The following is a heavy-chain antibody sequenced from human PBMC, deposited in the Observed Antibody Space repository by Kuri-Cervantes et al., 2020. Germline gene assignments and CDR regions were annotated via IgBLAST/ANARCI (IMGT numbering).Heavy chain of an antibody. J-gene: IGHJ6*02. CDR3: ARGLRSEQQLTAYSMDV. Sequence: ASVKVSCKASGGTFSSYDINWVRQATGQGLEWMGWMNPNSGNTGYAQKFQGRVTMTRNTSISTAYMELSSLRSEDTAVYYCARGLRSEQQLTAYSMDVWGQGTTVTVSS. D-gene: IGHD6-13*01. V-gene: IGHV1-8*02. CDR1: GGTFSSYD. CDR2: MNPNSGNT.